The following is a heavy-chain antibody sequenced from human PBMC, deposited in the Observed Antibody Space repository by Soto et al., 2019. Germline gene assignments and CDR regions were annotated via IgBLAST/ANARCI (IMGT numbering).Heavy chain of an antibody. J-gene: IGHJ6*02. CDR1: GFTFSCYV. V-gene: IGHV3-30*18. CDR2: ISHDGNNK. Sequence: GGSLRLSCAASGFTFSCYVMHWVRQAPGKGLEWVAVISHDGNNKYYADSVKGRFTISRDNSKNTLYLQMNSLRAEDTAVYYCAKGGRGTYYYYYTMDVWGQGTTVTVSS. D-gene: IGHD1-1*01. CDR3: AKGGRGTYYYYYTMDV.